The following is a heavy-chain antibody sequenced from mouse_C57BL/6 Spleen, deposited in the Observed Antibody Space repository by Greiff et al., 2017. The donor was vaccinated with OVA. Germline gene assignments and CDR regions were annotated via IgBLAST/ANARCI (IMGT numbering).Heavy chain of an antibody. D-gene: IGHD1-1*01. CDR1: GFTFSNYW. J-gene: IGHJ2*01. V-gene: IGHV6-3*01. CDR3: TGRDGSSY. CDR2: IRLKSDNYAT. Sequence: EVKLVESGGGLVQPGGSMKLSCVASGFTFSNYWMNWVRQSPEKGLEWVAQIRLKSDNYATPYAESVRGRFTISSDDSKSSVYLQMNNLRAENTRIYYCTGRDGSSYWGQGTTLTVSS.